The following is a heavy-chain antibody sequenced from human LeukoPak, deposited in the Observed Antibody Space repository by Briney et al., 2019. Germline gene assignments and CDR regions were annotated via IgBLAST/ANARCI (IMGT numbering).Heavy chain of an antibody. CDR3: ARDPEGYSYGFSNY. D-gene: IGHD5-18*01. Sequence: GGSLRLSCAASGFTFSSYSMNWVRQAPGKGLEWVSSISSSSSYIYYADSVKGRFTISRDNAKNSLYLQMNSLRAEDTAVYYCARDPEGYSYGFSNYWGQGTLVTVSS. CDR1: GFTFSSYS. CDR2: ISSSSSYI. J-gene: IGHJ4*02. V-gene: IGHV3-21*01.